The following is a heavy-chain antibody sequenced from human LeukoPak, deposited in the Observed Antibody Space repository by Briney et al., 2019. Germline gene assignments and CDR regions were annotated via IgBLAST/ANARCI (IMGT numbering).Heavy chain of an antibody. Sequence: SETLSLICTVSGDSISSYYWSWIRQPPGKGLEWIRYVYYSGSTNYNPSLKSRVTMSVDTSKNQFSLRLSSVTAADTAVYYCATDRTGDNWFDPWGQGTLVTVSS. CDR1: GDSISSYY. CDR3: ATDRTGDNWFDP. D-gene: IGHD3/OR15-3a*01. J-gene: IGHJ5*02. V-gene: IGHV4-59*01. CDR2: VYYSGST.